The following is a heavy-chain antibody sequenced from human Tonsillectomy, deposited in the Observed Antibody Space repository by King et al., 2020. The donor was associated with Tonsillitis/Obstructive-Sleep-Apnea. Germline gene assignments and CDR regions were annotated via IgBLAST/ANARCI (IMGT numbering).Heavy chain of an antibody. CDR3: AKRGSIAVAGTDY. D-gene: IGHD6-19*01. CDR2: ISYDGSNK. J-gene: IGHJ4*02. V-gene: IGHV3-30*18. CDR1: GFTFSSYG. Sequence: VQLVESGGGVVQPGRSLRLSCAASGFTFSSYGMHWVRQAPGKGLEWVAVISYDGSNKYYADSVKGRFTITRDNSKNTLYLQMNSLRAEDTAVYYCAKRGSIAVAGTDYWGQGTLVTVSS.